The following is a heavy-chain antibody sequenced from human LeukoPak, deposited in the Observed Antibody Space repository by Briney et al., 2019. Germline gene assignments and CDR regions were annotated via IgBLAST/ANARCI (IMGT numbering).Heavy chain of an antibody. Sequence: PGGSLRLSCAASGFTVSSSYMSWVRQAPGKGLEWVSVIYSGGSTYYADSVRGRFTISTHNSKNTLYLQMNSLTTEDTAVYYCASGGDSGTGLVFVYWGQGTRVTVSS. J-gene: IGHJ4*02. V-gene: IGHV3-53*04. CDR2: IYSGGST. CDR1: GFTVSSSY. CDR3: ASGGDSGTGLVFVY. D-gene: IGHD3-10*01.